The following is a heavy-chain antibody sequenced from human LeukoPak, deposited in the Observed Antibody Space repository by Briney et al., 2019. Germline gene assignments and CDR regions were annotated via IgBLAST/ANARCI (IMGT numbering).Heavy chain of an antibody. D-gene: IGHD3-22*01. CDR2: IIPIFGTA. CDR1: GGTFSSYA. CDR3: ASPYDSSGYYPEGFDY. Sequence: ASVKASCTASGGTFSSYAISWVRQAPGQGLEWMGGIIPIFGTANYAQKFQGRVTITADESTSTAYMELSSLRSEDTAVYYCASPYDSSGYYPEGFDYWGQGTLVTVSS. J-gene: IGHJ4*02. V-gene: IGHV1-69*01.